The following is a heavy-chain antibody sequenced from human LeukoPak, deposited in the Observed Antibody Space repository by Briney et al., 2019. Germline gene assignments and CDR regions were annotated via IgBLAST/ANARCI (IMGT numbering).Heavy chain of an antibody. V-gene: IGHV4-59*01. CDR3: ARHYYYYYMDV. J-gene: IGHJ6*03. CDR1: GGSISSYY. Sequence: SETLSLTCTVSGGSISSYYWSWLRQPPGKGLEWIGYIYYSASTNYNPSLTSLVTISVDTSKNQFSLKLSSVTAADTAVYYCARHYYYYYMDVWGKGTTVTVSS. CDR2: IYYSAST.